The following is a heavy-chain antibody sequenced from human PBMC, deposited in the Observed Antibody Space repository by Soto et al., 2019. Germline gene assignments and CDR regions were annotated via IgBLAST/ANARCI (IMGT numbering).Heavy chain of an antibody. Sequence: PSETLSLTCTVSGGSISSGDYYWSWIRQPPGKGLEWIGYIYYSGSTYYNPSLKSRVTISVDTSKNQFSLKLSSVTAADTAVYYCARVVRYSYVYFDYWGQGTLVTVSS. V-gene: IGHV4-30-4*01. D-gene: IGHD5-18*01. CDR1: GGSISSGDYY. CDR3: ARVVRYSYVYFDY. J-gene: IGHJ4*02. CDR2: IYYSGST.